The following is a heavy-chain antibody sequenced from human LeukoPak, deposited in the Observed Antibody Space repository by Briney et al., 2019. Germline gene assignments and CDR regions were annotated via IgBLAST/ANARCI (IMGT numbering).Heavy chain of an antibody. CDR1: GFTFNRFG. CDR2: IWYDGSNK. Sequence: PGRSLRLSCATSGFTFNRFGMHWVRQAPGKGLEWVAVIWYDGSNKDYADSVKGRFTISRDNSKNTLYLQMSGLRAEDTAVYYCAKDPFSGYPPDGVDYWGQGTLVTVSS. D-gene: IGHD3-22*01. CDR3: AKDPFSGYPPDGVDY. V-gene: IGHV3-33*06. J-gene: IGHJ4*02.